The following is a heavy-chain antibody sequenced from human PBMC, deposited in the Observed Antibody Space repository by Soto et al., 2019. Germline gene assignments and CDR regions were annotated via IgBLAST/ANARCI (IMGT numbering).Heavy chain of an antibody. CDR2: IYYSGDT. V-gene: IGHV4-39*01. Sequence: PSETLSLTCTVSGGSIRSSNYYWAWVRQPPGKGLKWIANIYYSGDTYFHPSLRSRLTVSVDTSKNQFSLKLSSLTAADTAMYYCASLQVPGNFDYWGQGTLVTVSS. CDR1: GGSIRSSNYY. D-gene: IGHD6-13*01. CDR3: ASLQVPGNFDY. J-gene: IGHJ4*02.